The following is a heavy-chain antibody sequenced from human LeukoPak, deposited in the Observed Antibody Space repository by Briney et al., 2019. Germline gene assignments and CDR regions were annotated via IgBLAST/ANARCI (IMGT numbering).Heavy chain of an antibody. D-gene: IGHD6-13*01. CDR3: AKLGYNSWDFDY. CDR2: INQDVSQI. V-gene: IGHV3-7*01. CDR1: GFTFRSYW. J-gene: IGHJ4*02. Sequence: GGSLRLSCAASGFTFRSYWMSWVRQAPGKGLEWVATINQDVSQIKYVDSVKGRFTISRDNAKNSLYLQMDSLRAEDTAVYYCAKLGYNSWDFDYWGQGTVVTVSS.